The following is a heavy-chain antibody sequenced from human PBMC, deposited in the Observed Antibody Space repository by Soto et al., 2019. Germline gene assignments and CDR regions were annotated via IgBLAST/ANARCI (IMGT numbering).Heavy chain of an antibody. D-gene: IGHD2-15*01. J-gene: IGHJ4*02. CDR2: IYTSGST. V-gene: IGHV4-4*07. Sequence: PSETLSLTCTVSGGSISSYYWSWIRQPAGKGLEWIGRIYTSGSTNYNPPLKSRVTMSVDTSKNQFSLKLSSVTAADTAVYYCARDRSGYCSGGSCYYFDYWGQGTLVTVSS. CDR3: ARDRSGYCSGGSCYYFDY. CDR1: GGSISSYY.